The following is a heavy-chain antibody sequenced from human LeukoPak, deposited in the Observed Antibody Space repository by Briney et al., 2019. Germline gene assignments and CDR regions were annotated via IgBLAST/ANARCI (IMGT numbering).Heavy chain of an antibody. CDR2: ISHDGRNN. CDR3: AKVLCSGAACSSHNFDY. J-gene: IGHJ4*02. CDR1: GFTFSSYG. Sequence: QPGGSLRLSCAASGFTFSSYGMHWVRQAPGRGLEWVAVISHDGRNNYYADSVKGRFTISRDNSQNTLYLQVNSLRPEDTAVYYCAKVLCSGAACSSHNFDYWGQGALVTVSS. V-gene: IGHV3-30*18. D-gene: IGHD2-15*01.